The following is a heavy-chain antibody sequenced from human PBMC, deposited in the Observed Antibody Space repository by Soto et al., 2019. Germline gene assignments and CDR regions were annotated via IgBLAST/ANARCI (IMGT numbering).Heavy chain of an antibody. CDR2: IYYSGST. CDR1: GGSISSYY. V-gene: IGHV4-59*01. J-gene: IGHJ5*02. Sequence: SETLSLTCTVSGGSISSYYWSWIRQPPGKGLEWIGYIYYSGSTNYNPSLKSRITISVDTSKNQFSLKLSSVTAADTAVYYWARVLGYDFWSPISKGDNYWFDPWGQGTLVTVSS. CDR3: ARVLGYDFWSPISKGDNYWFDP. D-gene: IGHD3-3*01.